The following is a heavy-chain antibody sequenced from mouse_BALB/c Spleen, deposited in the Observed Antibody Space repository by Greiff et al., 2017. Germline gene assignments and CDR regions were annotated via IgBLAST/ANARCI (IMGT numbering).Heavy chain of an antibody. J-gene: IGHJ2*01. Sequence: QVQLKESGAELAKPGASVKMSCKASGYTFTSYWMHWVKQRPGQGLEWIGEINPSNGRTNYNEKFKSKATLTVDKSSSTAYMQLSSLTSEDSAVYYCARRDEQGYWGQGTTLTVSS. CDR2: INPSNGRT. CDR3: ARRDEQGY. V-gene: IGHV1S81*02. CDR1: GYTFTSYW.